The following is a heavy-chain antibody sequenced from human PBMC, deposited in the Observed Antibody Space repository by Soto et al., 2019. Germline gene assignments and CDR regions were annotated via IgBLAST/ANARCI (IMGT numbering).Heavy chain of an antibody. V-gene: IGHV5-51*01. CDR3: ARFRAGYYYYYGMDV. CDR1: GYSFTSYW. Sequence: LGESLKISCRGSGYSFTSYWIGWVRQMPGKGLEWMGIIYPGDSDTRYSPSFQGQVTISADKSISTAYLQWSSLKASDTAMYYCARFRAGYYYYYGMDVWRQGATVTVSS. J-gene: IGHJ6*02. D-gene: IGHD6-25*01. CDR2: IYPGDSDT.